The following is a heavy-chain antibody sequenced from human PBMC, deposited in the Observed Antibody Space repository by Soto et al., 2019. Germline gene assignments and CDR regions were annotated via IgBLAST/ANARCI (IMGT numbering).Heavy chain of an antibody. Sequence: QVQLVESGGGVVQPGRSLRLSCAASGFPFSSYGMHWVRQAPGKGLEWVAHISYDGSNKHYTDSVKGRFTISRDNSKNMLYLQMSSLRAEDXAVXXXXXXXYYFDYCGQGTRVSVSS. CDR3: XXXXYYFDY. V-gene: IGHV3-30*03. J-gene: IGHJ4*02. CDR2: ISYDGSNK. CDR1: GFPFSSYG.